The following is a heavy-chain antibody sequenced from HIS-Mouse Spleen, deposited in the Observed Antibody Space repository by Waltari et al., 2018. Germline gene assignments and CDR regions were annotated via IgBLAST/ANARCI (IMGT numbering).Heavy chain of an antibody. D-gene: IGHD3-22*01. V-gene: IGHV4-39*07. J-gene: IGHJ3*02. CDR3: AQRVVITTRGAFDI. Sequence: QLQLQESGPGLVKPSETLSLTCTVSGGSISSSSYYWGWIRQPPGKGLEWIGRIYYSGGTYYHPSLKSRVTISVDTSKNQFSLKLSSVTAADTAVYYCAQRVVITTRGAFDIWGQGTMVTVSS. CDR1: GGSISSSSYY. CDR2: IYYSGGT.